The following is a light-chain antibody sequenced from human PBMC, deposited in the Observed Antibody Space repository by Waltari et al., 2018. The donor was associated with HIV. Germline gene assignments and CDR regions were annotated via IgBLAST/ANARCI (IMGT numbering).Light chain of an antibody. CDR2: EVS. J-gene: IGLJ2*01. CDR1: SSDIGAYNY. CDR3: SSYTASSTRDVV. V-gene: IGLV2-14*03. Sequence: QSALTQAASVSGSPGQSITISCTGSSSDIGAYNYVSWYQQHPDKVPTHVIYEVSNRPSGLSNRFAGSKSGNTASLTISGLQAADEASYYCSSYTASSTRDVVFGGGTRLTVL.